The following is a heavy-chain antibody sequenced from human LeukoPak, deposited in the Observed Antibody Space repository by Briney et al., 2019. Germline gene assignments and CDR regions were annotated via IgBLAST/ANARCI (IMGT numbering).Heavy chain of an antibody. CDR1: GGSFSGYY. CDR2: INHSGSA. V-gene: IGHV4-34*01. Sequence: SETLSLTCAVYGGSFSGYYWSWIRQPPGKGLEWIGEINHSGSANYNPSLKSRVTISVDTSTNQFYLKLSSVAAADTAVYYCARGYGRSGSGSYLGYWGQGTLVTVSS. D-gene: IGHD3-10*01. J-gene: IGHJ4*02. CDR3: ARGYGRSGSGSYLGY.